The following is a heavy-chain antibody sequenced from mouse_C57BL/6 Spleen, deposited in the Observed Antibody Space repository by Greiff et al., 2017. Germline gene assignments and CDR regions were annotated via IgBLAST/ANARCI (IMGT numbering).Heavy chain of an antibody. CDR1: GYTFTSYW. D-gene: IGHD1-1*01. CDR3: AIITTMDY. CDR2: IHPNSGST. J-gene: IGHJ2*01. Sequence: QVQLQQPGAELVKPGASVKLSCKASGYTFTSYWMHWVKQRPGQGLEWIGMIHPNSGSTYYNEKFKSKATVTVDKSSSTACMQLSSLTAEDSAVYYCAIITTMDYWGQGTTLTVSA. V-gene: IGHV1-64*01.